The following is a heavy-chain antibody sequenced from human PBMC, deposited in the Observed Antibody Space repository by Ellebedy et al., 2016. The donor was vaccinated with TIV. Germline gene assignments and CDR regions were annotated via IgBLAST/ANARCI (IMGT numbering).Heavy chain of an antibody. CDR1: GFTFTQYW. Sequence: PGGSLRLSCAASGFTFTQYWLHWVRQAPGKGPVGVSRSTSDGSSTTYADSVKGRFTISRDNAKNTLYLQMNSLRAEDTAVYYCARAGSSGWEAYFDLWGRGTLVTVSS. D-gene: IGHD6-19*01. J-gene: IGHJ2*01. CDR3: ARAGSSGWEAYFDL. V-gene: IGHV3-74*01. CDR2: STSDGSST.